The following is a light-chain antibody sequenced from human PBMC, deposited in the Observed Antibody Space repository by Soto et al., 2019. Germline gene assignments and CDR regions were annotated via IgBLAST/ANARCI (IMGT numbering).Light chain of an antibody. CDR2: KAS. J-gene: IGKJ5*01. CDR1: QTISSW. CDR3: QQLFDSPIT. V-gene: IGKV1-5*03. Sequence: DIQMTQSPSTLSGSVGDIVTITFRASQTISSWLAWYQQKPGKAPKLLIYKASTLKSGVPSRFSGSGSGTEFTLTISSLQPDDFATYYCQQLFDSPITFGQGTRLEIK.